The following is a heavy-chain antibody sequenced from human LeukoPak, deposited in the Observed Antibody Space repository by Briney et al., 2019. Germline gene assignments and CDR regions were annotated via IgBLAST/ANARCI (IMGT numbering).Heavy chain of an antibody. V-gene: IGHV3-33*01. J-gene: IGHJ4*02. Sequence: SGGSLRLSCAGSGFTFGGYGMHRFRQTPGKGLEWVAVIAYDGSRAFYADSVKGRFTISRDNSKNTMSVHMDDLRAEGTAVCYCTRYNNDHFDYWGQGTLVTVSS. CDR1: GFTFGGYG. CDR2: IAYDGSRA. CDR3: TRYNNDHFDY. D-gene: IGHD1-14*01.